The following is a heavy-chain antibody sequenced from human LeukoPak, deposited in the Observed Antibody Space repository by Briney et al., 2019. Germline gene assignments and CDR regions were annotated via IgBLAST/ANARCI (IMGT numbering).Heavy chain of an antibody. J-gene: IGHJ5*02. D-gene: IGHD1/OR15-1a*01. V-gene: IGHV4-38-2*02. CDR3: ARRIANRNWFDP. Sequence: PSETLSLTCSVSGYFISSGYYWGWIRQPPGKGLEWIGSIYHDGGTYYSPSLKSRVTISVDTSNNQFSLMLSSVTAADTAVYYCARRIANRNWFDPWGQGTLVTVSS. CDR1: GYFISSGYY. CDR2: IYHDGGT.